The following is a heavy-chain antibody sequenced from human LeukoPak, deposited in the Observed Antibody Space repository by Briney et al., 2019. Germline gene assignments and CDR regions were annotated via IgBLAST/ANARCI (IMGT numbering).Heavy chain of an antibody. CDR3: ARATFWSGYQRDSWYMDI. CDR2: IYSGDNT. D-gene: IGHD3-3*01. CDR1: GFTVSSNY. J-gene: IGHJ6*03. Sequence: GGSLRLSCAASGFTVSSNYMSWVRQAPGKGLEWVSVIYSGDNTYYADSVKGRFTISRDNSKNTLYLQMNSLRAEDTAVYYCARATFWSGYQRDSWYMDIWGKGTTVTGSS. V-gene: IGHV3-66*02.